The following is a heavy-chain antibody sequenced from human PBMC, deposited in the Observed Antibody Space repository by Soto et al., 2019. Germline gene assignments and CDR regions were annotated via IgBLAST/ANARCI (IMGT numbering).Heavy chain of an antibody. J-gene: IGHJ5*02. CDR3: ARDGDLYDFWSGHNWFDP. Sequence: ASVKVSCKASGYTFTSYGISWVRQAPGQGLEWMGWISAYNGNTNYAQKLQGRVTMTTDTSTSTAYMELRSLRSDDTAVYYCARDGDLYDFWSGHNWFDPWGQGTLVTVSS. D-gene: IGHD3-3*01. V-gene: IGHV1-18*01. CDR2: ISAYNGNT. CDR1: GYTFTSYG.